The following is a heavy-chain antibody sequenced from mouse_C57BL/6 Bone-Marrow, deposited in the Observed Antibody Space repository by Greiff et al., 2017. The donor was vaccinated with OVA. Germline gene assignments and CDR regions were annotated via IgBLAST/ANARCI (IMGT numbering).Heavy chain of an antibody. CDR3: ARNRAYSNYGFAY. CDR1: GYTFTSYW. D-gene: IGHD2-5*01. V-gene: IGHV1-55*01. CDR2: IYPGSGST. Sequence: QVQLQQPGAELVKPGASVKMSCKASGYTFTSYWITWVKQRPGQGLEWIGDIYPGSGSTNYNEKFKSKATLTVDTSSSTAYMQLSSLTSEDSAVYYCARNRAYSNYGFAYWGQGTLVTVSA. J-gene: IGHJ3*01.